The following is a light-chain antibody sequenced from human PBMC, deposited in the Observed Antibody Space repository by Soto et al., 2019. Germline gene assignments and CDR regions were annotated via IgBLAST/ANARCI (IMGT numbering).Light chain of an antibody. J-gene: IGLJ1*01. CDR3: CSYAGSSTPLI. Sequence: QSLLAQPASLSGFPGQSITISCTGTSSEVWSYNLVSWYQQHPGKAPKLMIYEVSKRPSGVSIRFSGSKSGNTASLTISGLQAEDEADYYCCSYAGSSTPLIFGTGTKVTVL. CDR2: EVS. V-gene: IGLV2-23*02. CDR1: SSEVWSYNL.